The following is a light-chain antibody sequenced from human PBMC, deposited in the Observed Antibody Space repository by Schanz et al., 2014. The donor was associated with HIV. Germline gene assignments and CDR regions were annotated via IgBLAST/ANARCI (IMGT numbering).Light chain of an antibody. V-gene: IGKV3-20*01. Sequence: EIVMTQSPATLSVSPGERATLSCRASQSVSSSYLAWYQQKPGQPPRLLLYGASSRATGIPDRFSGSGSGTDFTLTISGLEPQDFAVYYCQQYGVSPPWTFGQGTKVEVK. J-gene: IGKJ1*01. CDR1: QSVSSSY. CDR3: QQYGVSPPWT. CDR2: GAS.